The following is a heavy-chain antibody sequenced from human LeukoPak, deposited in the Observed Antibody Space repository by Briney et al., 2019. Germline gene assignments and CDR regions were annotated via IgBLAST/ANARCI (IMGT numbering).Heavy chain of an antibody. CDR2: IYYSGST. J-gene: IGHJ4*02. CDR3: ASSTCGWHDY. Sequence: SETLSLTCTVSGGSISSYYWSWIRQPPGKGLEWIGYIYYSGSTKYNPSLKSRVTMSVDMSKNQFSLKLSSVTAADTAVYYCASSTCGWHDYWGQGTLVTVSS. CDR1: GGSISSYY. D-gene: IGHD6-19*01. V-gene: IGHV4-59*01.